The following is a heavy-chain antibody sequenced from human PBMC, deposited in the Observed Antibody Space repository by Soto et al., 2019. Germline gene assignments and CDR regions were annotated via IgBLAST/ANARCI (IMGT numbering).Heavy chain of an antibody. J-gene: IGHJ6*02. Sequence: EVQLLESGGGLVQPGGSLRLSCAASGFTFSSYAMSWVRQAPGKGLEWVSAISGSGGSTYYADSVKGRFTISRDNSKNKLYLQMNSLRAEDTAVYYCAKDMWEVLLEYYYYGMDVWGQGTTVTVSS. CDR1: GFTFSSYA. CDR3: AKDMWEVLLEYYYYGMDV. V-gene: IGHV3-23*01. D-gene: IGHD1-26*01. CDR2: ISGSGGST.